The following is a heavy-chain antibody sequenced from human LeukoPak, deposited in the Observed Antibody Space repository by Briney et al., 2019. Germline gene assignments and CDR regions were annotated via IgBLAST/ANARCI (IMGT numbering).Heavy chain of an antibody. Sequence: SETLSLTCTVSGGSISTYYWNWIRQPAGKGLEWIGRIYTGGYTNYNPSVKSRVTMSVDTSKNQFSLKLSSVTAADTAVYYCARDKELWFGDKVPPGYYMDVWGKGTTVTISS. V-gene: IGHV4-4*07. CDR1: GGSISTYY. CDR2: IYTGGYT. CDR3: ARDKELWFGDKVPPGYYMDV. J-gene: IGHJ6*03. D-gene: IGHD3-10*01.